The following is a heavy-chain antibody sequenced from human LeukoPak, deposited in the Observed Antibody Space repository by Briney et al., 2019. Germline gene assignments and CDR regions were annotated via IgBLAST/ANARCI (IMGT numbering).Heavy chain of an antibody. D-gene: IGHD2-2*02. V-gene: IGHV4-59*01. Sequence: SETLSLTCTVSGGSISSYYWSWIRQPPGKGLEWIRYIYYSGSTNYNPSLKSRVTISVDTSKNQFSLKLSSVTAADTAVYYCARGYCSSTSCYIWDYYYYYMDVWGKGTTVTVSS. CDR3: ARGYCSSTSCYIWDYYYYYMDV. CDR1: GGSISSYY. J-gene: IGHJ6*03. CDR2: IYYSGST.